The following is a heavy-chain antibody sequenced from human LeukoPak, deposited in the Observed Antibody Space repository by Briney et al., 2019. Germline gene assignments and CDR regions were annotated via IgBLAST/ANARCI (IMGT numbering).Heavy chain of an antibody. CDR1: GYTFTSYG. CDR3: ARDDYGGNFAPVGVFDY. D-gene: IGHD4-23*01. J-gene: IGHJ4*02. CDR2: ISAYNGNT. Sequence: ASVKVSCKAFGYTFTSYGISWVRQAPGQGLEWMGWISAYNGNTNYAQKLQGRVTMTTDTSTSTAYMELRSLRSDDTAVYYCARDDYGGNFAPVGVFDYWGQGTLVTVSS. V-gene: IGHV1-18*01.